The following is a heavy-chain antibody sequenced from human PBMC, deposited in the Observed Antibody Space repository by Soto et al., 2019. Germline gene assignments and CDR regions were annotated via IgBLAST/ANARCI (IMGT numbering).Heavy chain of an antibody. D-gene: IGHD2-15*01. J-gene: IGHJ6*02. Sequence: SVKVSCKASGGTFSSYAISWVRQAPGQGLEWMGGIIPIFGTANYAQKFQSRVTITADESTSTAYMELSSLRSEDTAVYYCARLQKIGYCSGGSCPTVWGQGTTVTVSS. CDR3: ARLQKIGYCSGGSCPTV. CDR2: IIPIFGTA. V-gene: IGHV1-69*13. CDR1: GGTFSSYA.